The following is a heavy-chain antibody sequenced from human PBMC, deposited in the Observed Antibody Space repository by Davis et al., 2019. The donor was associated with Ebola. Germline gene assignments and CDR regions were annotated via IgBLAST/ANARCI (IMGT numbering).Heavy chain of an antibody. J-gene: IGHJ4*02. V-gene: IGHV3-49*04. CDR2: IRSIRYDGTT. CDR3: TRVKDNSGYDYGAMGY. CDR1: GFTSGDYA. Sequence: GGSLRPSCPTPGFTSGDYAMTWVRQAPGKGLEWVGFIRSIRYDGTTQYAASVKGRFTISRDDSKSIAYLQINSLKTEDTAVYYCTRVKDNSGYDYGAMGYWGQGTLLTVSS. D-gene: IGHD3-22*01.